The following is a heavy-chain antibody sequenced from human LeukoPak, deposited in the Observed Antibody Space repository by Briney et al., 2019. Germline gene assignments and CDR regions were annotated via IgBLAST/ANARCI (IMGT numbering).Heavy chain of an antibody. CDR3: ARGSNWGSPFDY. Sequence: SETLSLTCTVSGGSISSSSYYWGWIRQPPGKGLEWIGSIYYSGSTYYNPSLKSRVTISVDTSKNQFSLKLSSVTAADTAVYYCARGSNWGSPFDYWGQEPWSPSPQ. D-gene: IGHD7-27*01. J-gene: IGHJ4*01. V-gene: IGHV4-39*07. CDR2: IYYSGST. CDR1: GGSISSSSYY.